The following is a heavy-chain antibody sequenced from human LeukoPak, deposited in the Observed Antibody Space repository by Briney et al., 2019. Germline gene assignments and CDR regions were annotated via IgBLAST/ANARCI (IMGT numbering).Heavy chain of an antibody. CDR3: ARYCSSTSCYSHDAFDI. Sequence: ASVTVSCTSSGYTFAGYYMHWVRQAPGQGLEWMGWINPNSGGTNYAQKFQGRVTMTRDTSISTAYMELSRLRSDDTAVYYCARYCSSTSCYSHDAFDIWGQGTMVTVSS. J-gene: IGHJ3*02. CDR2: INPNSGGT. D-gene: IGHD2-2*01. CDR1: GYTFAGYY. V-gene: IGHV1-2*02.